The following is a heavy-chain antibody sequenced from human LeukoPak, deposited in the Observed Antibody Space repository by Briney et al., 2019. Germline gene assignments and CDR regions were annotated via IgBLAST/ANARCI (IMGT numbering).Heavy chain of an antibody. CDR1: GYTFTGYY. V-gene: IGHV1-2*02. J-gene: IGHJ4*02. CDR2: INPNSGGT. CDR3: ARDGGWYSGYDGPFDY. D-gene: IGHD5-12*01. Sequence: ASVKVSCKASGYTFTGYYMHWVRQAPGQGLEWMGWINPNSGGTNYAQKFQGRVAMTRDTSISTAYMELSGLRSDDTAVYYCARDGGWYSGYDGPFDYWGQGTLVTVSS.